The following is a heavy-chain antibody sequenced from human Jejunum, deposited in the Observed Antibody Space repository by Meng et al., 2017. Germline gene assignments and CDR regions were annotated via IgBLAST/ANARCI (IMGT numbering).Heavy chain of an antibody. CDR2: IFRTGTS. Sequence: VQPQESGPGLVKPVGTLSLTCAVSGDSISSDNWWSWVRQPPGKGPEWIGDIFRTGTSNYSPSLRSRVAIYMDKSKNQFSLSLNSVTAADTAVYYCARKGGTYSTGHFPHFDYWGQGTLVTVSS. CDR1: GDSISSDNW. J-gene: IGHJ4*02. CDR3: ARKGGTYSTGHFPHFDY. D-gene: IGHD6-19*01. V-gene: IGHV4-4*02.